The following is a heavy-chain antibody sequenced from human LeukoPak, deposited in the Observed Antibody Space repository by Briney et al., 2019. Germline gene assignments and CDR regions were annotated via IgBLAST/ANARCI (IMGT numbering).Heavy chain of an antibody. V-gene: IGHV3-30-3*01. CDR3: ARASDTNWFDP. D-gene: IGHD5-18*01. Sequence: GALRLSCAASGFVFSDYFMSWIRQAPGKGLEWVAVISYDGSNKYYADSVKGRFTISRDNSKNTLYLQMNSLRAEDTAVYYCARASDTNWFDPWGQGTLVTVSS. J-gene: IGHJ5*02. CDR1: GFVFSDYF. CDR2: ISYDGSNK.